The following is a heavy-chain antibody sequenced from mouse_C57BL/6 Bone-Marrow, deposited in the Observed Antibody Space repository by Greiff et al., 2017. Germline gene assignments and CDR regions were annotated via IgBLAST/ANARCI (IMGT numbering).Heavy chain of an antibody. V-gene: IGHV5-4*01. CDR2: ISDGGSYT. Sequence: EVKLMESGGGLVKPGGSLKLSCAASGFTFSSYAMSWVRQTPEKRLEWVATISDGGSYTYYPDNVKGRFTISRDNAKNNLYLQMSHLKSEDTAMYYCAREGYGYWFDYWGQGTTLTVSS. CDR1: GFTFSSYA. J-gene: IGHJ2*01. D-gene: IGHD2-2*01. CDR3: AREGYGYWFDY.